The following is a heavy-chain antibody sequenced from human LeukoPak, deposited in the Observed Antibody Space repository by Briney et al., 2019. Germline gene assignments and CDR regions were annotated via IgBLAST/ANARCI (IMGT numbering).Heavy chain of an antibody. CDR2: TSYSGST. J-gene: IGHJ4*02. Sequence: LETLSLTCTVTGGSTSIYYWSWIRQPPGKGLECIGYTSYSGSTDYSPSLKSRVTISLDTSKNQFSLRLTSVTAADTAVYYCARTARVFDYWGQGILVTVSS. D-gene: IGHD2-21*02. V-gene: IGHV4-59*01. CDR1: GGSTSIYY. CDR3: ARTARVFDY.